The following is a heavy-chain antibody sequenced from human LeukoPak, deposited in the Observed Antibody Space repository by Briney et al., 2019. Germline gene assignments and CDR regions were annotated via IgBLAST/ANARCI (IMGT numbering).Heavy chain of an antibody. CDR3: AKDLTYYYDSTGYYFDY. J-gene: IGHJ4*02. V-gene: IGHV3-23*01. Sequence: GGSLRLSCAASGFTFSSYAMSWVRQAPGKGLELVSGISGSGGTTYYADSVKGRFTISRDNSKNTLYLQLNSLRAEDTAIYYCAKDLTYYYDSTGYYFDYWGQGTLVTVSS. CDR1: GFTFSSYA. CDR2: ISGSGGTT. D-gene: IGHD3-22*01.